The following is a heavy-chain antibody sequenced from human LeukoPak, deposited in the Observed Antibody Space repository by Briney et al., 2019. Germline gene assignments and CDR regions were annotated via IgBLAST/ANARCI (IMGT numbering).Heavy chain of an antibody. CDR1: GFTFSSYG. V-gene: IGHV3-23*01. D-gene: IGHD1-26*01. CDR2: ISGSGGGT. CDR3: ARAGGSYYYYYYMDV. J-gene: IGHJ6*03. Sequence: PGGSLRLSCAASGFTFSSYGMSWVRQAPGKGLEWVSAISGSGGGTYYADSVKGRFTISRDNSKNTLYLQMNSLRAEDTAVYYCARAGGSYYYYYYMDVWGKGTTVTISS.